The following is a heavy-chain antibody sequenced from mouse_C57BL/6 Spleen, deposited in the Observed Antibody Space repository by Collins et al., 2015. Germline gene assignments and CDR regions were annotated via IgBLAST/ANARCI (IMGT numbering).Heavy chain of an antibody. CDR2: ISSGGGNT. D-gene: IGHD1-1*02. V-gene: IGHV5-9*01. Sequence: EVMLVESGGGLVKPGGSLKLSCATSGFTFSSYTMSWVRQTPEKRLEWVATISSGGGNTYYPDSVKGRFTISRDNAKNTLYLQMSSLRSEDTALYYCARHGGNGYYAMDYWGQGTSVTVSS. J-gene: IGHJ4*01. CDR3: ARHGGNGYYAMDY. CDR1: GFTFSSYT.